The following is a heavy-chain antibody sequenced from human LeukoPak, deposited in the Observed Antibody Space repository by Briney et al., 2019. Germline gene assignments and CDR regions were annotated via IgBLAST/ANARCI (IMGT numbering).Heavy chain of an antibody. J-gene: IGHJ3*02. CDR3: ARSRITIFGVVILELDAFDI. V-gene: IGHV1-46*01. CDR1: GYTFTSYY. CDR2: INPSGGST. D-gene: IGHD3-3*01. Sequence: ASVKVSCKASGYTFTSYYMHWVRQAPGQGLEWMGIINPSGGSTSYAQKFQGRVTMTRDTSTSTVYMELSSLRSEDTAVYYRARSRITIFGVVILELDAFDIWGQGTMVTVSS.